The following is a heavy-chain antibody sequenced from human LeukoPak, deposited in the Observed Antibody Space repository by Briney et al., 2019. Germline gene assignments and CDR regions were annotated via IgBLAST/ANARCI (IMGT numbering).Heavy chain of an antibody. CDR3: AIPYYYDSSGYYQGVDAFDM. J-gene: IGHJ3*02. CDR2: IFPADSNT. D-gene: IGHD3-22*01. V-gene: IGHV5-51*01. CDR1: GYSFTSYW. Sequence: GESLKISCKGYGYSFTSYWIGWVRQMPGKGLEWVGIIFPADSNTRYSPSFQGQVTMSADKSINTAYLQWSSLKASDTAVYYCAIPYYYDSSGYYQGVDAFDMWGQGTRVTVSS.